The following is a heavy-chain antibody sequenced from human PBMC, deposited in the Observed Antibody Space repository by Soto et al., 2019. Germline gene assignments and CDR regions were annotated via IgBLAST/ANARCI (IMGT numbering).Heavy chain of an antibody. CDR1: GYTFTSYG. D-gene: IGHD1-26*01. CDR2: ISAYNGNT. Sequence: VASVKVSCKASGYTFTSYGISWVRQAPGQGLEWMGWISAYNGNTNYAQKFQGRVTITADESTSTAYMELSSLRSEDTAVYYCARDSGSYMNYYYYGMDVWGQGTKVTVSS. V-gene: IGHV1-18*01. J-gene: IGHJ6*02. CDR3: ARDSGSYMNYYYYGMDV.